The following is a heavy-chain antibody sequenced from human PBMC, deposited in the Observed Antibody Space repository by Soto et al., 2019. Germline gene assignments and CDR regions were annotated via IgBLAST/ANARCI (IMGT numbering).Heavy chain of an antibody. J-gene: IGHJ4*02. Sequence: LETLSLTCAVYGGSFSGYYWSWIRQPPGKGLEWIGEINHSGSTNYNPSLKSRVTISVDTSKNQFSLKLSSVTAADTAVYYCARGRDKYSYGGMDYWGQGTLVTVSS. CDR1: GGSFSGYY. CDR3: ARGRDKYSYGGMDY. V-gene: IGHV4-34*01. D-gene: IGHD5-18*01. CDR2: INHSGST.